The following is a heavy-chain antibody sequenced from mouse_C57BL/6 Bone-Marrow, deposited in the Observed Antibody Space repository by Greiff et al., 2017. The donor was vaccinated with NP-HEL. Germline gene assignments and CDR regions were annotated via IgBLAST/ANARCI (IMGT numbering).Heavy chain of an antibody. CDR2: FHPYNDDT. Sequence: VQLQQSGAELVKPGASVKMSCKASGYTFTTYPIEWMKQNHGKSLEWIGNFHPYNDDTKYNEKFKGKATLTVEKSSSTVYLELSRLTSDDSAVYYCARPNPHYYGSSYWYFDVWGTGTTVTVSS. CDR3: ARPNPHYYGSSYWYFDV. D-gene: IGHD1-1*01. J-gene: IGHJ1*03. V-gene: IGHV1-47*01. CDR1: GYTFTTYP.